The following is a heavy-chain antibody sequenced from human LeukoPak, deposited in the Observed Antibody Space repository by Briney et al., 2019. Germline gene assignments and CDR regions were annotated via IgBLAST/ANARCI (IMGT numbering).Heavy chain of an antibody. Sequence: TSETLSLTCAVYGGSFSGYYWSWIRQPPGKGLEWIGEINHSGSTNYNPSLKSRVTISVDTSKNQFSLKLSSVTAADTAVYYCAGAYYGSGSFLWFDPWGQGTLVTVSS. J-gene: IGHJ5*02. V-gene: IGHV4-34*01. CDR3: AGAYYGSGSFLWFDP. CDR2: INHSGST. CDR1: GGSFSGYY. D-gene: IGHD3-10*01.